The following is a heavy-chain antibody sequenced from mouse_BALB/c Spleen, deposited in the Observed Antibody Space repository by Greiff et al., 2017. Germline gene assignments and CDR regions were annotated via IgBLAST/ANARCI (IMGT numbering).Heavy chain of an antibody. J-gene: IGHJ4*01. CDR1: GYSFTGYY. Sequence: LVKTGASVKISCKASGYSFTGYYMPWVQQSHGKSLEWIGYISCYNGATSYNQKFKGKATFTVDTSSSTAYMQFNSLTSEDSAVYYCERRGDYLNYYAMDYWGQGTSVTVSS. D-gene: IGHD2-4*01. CDR3: ERRGDYLNYYAMDY. V-gene: IGHV1S34*01. CDR2: ISCYNGAT.